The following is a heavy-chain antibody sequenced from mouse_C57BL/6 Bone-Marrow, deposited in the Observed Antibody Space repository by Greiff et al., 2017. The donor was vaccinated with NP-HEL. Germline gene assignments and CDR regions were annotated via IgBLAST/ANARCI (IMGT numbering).Heavy chain of an antibody. CDR3: ASPLYYDYPWFAY. D-gene: IGHD2-4*01. J-gene: IGHJ3*01. V-gene: IGHV14-2*01. CDR1: GFNIKDYY. Sequence: EVQLQQSGAELVKPGASVKLSCTASGFNIKDYYMHWVKQRTEQGLEWIGRIDPEDGDTKYAPKFQGKATITADTSSNTAYLQLSSLTSEDTAVYYCASPLYYDYPWFAYWGQGTLVTVSA. CDR2: IDPEDGDT.